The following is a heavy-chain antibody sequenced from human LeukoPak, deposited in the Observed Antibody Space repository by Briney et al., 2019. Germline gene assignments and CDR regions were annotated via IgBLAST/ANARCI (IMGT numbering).Heavy chain of an antibody. J-gene: IGHJ6*01. V-gene: IGHV3-21*01. CDR1: GFTFSTNS. CDR3: ASADCSGGSWYYCFAMDV. CDR2: IGSISYM. D-gene: IGHD2-15*01. Sequence: GGSLRPSCAAYGFTFSTNSMKWVRQAPGEGLEWVSSIGSISYMYDADSLKGRLTVARDNAKKSLYRQMNSLRAEDTAVYYCASADCSGGSWYYCFAMDVWGQGDTVTVSS.